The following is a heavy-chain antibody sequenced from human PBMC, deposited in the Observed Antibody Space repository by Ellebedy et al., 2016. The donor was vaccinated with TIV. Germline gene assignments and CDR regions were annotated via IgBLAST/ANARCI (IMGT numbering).Heavy chain of an antibody. J-gene: IGHJ4*02. CDR3: ARLQFASSWTFVDF. Sequence: GESLKISCHGSGYKFSTYWIGWVRQMPGKGLEWMGIIYPADSDTRYSPSFQGQVTISADKSIDTAYLRWRRLRASDTAMYFCARLQFASSWTFVDFWGQGTQVAVSS. D-gene: IGHD6-19*01. CDR1: GYKFSTYW. V-gene: IGHV5-51*01. CDR2: IYPADSDT.